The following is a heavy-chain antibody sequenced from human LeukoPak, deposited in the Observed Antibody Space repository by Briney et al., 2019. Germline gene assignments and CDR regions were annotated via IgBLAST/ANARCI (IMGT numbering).Heavy chain of an antibody. CDR1: GGSISSGGYY. Sequence: PSETLSLTYTVSGGSISSGGYYWSWIRQHPGKGLEWIGYIYYSGSTYYNPSLKSRVTISVDTSKNQFSLKLSSVTAADTAVYYCARDRKQSGSGYDRNYYYYGMDVWGQGTTVTVSS. V-gene: IGHV4-31*03. CDR2: IYYSGST. D-gene: IGHD5-12*01. J-gene: IGHJ6*02. CDR3: ARDRKQSGSGYDRNYYYYGMDV.